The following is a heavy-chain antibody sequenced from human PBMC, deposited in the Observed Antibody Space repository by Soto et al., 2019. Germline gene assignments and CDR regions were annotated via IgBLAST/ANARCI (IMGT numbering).Heavy chain of an antibody. Sequence: QVQLQQWGAGLLKPSETPSLTCAVYGGSFSTYYWSWIRQPPGQGLEWIGEINHSGTTNYNPSLKSRVTLSIDTSKNQFSLKLSSVTAADTAVYYCASGDYWYFDLWGRGTLVTVSS. CDR3: ASGDYWYFDL. V-gene: IGHV4-34*01. CDR2: INHSGTT. J-gene: IGHJ2*01. CDR1: GGSFSTYY.